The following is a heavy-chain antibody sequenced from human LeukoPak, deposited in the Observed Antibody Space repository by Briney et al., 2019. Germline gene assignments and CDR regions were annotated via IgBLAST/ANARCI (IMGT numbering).Heavy chain of an antibody. CDR2: IYCSGST. CDR3: ARGRNLEWFDY. D-gene: IGHD3-3*01. Sequence: SETLSLTCTVSGYSIRSYYWSWLRQPPGKGLEWIGYIYCSGSTNYNPSLKSRVTISVDTSKNQFSLKLNSVTAADTAVYYCARGRNLEWFDYWGQGTLVTVSS. V-gene: IGHV4-59*01. J-gene: IGHJ5*01. CDR1: GYSIRSYY.